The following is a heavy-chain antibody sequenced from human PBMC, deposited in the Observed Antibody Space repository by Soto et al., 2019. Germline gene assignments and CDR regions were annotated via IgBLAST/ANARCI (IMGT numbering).Heavy chain of an antibody. D-gene: IGHD6-13*01. CDR3: ARELIAAAAVTEYYYYYYVMDV. CDR2: INPSGGST. Sequence: QVQLVQSGAEVKKPGASVKVSCKASGYTFTSYYMHWVRQAPGQGLEWMGIINPSGGSTSYAQKFQGRVTMTRDTSTSTVYMELSSLRSEDTAVYYCARELIAAAAVTEYYYYYYVMDVWGQGTTVTVSS. CDR1: GYTFTSYY. J-gene: IGHJ6*02. V-gene: IGHV1-46*01.